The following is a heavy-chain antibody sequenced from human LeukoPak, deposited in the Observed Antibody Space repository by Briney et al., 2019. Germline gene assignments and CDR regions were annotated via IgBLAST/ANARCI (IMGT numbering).Heavy chain of an antibody. D-gene: IGHD3-3*01. CDR1: GGSFSGYY. CDR3: ARVIGGKYDFWSGQSPYYFDY. CDR2: INHSGST. V-gene: IGHV4-34*01. J-gene: IGHJ4*02. Sequence: PSETLSLTCAVYGGSFSGYYWSWIRQPPGKGLEWIGEINHSGSTNYNPSLKSRVTISVDTSKNQFSLKLSSVTAADTAVYYCARVIGGKYDFWSGQSPYYFDYWGQGTLVTVSS.